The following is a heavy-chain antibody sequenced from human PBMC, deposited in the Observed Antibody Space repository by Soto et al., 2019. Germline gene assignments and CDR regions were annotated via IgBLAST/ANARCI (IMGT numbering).Heavy chain of an antibody. V-gene: IGHV3-23*01. CDR1: GFTFSNFA. CDR3: AKDRKSGNGWYGDY. J-gene: IGHJ4*02. D-gene: IGHD6-19*01. Sequence: GGSLRLSCAASGFTFSNFAMSWVRQAPGKGLEWVSAISGSGTSTYDADSVKGRFSISRDNSKNTLYLQMNSLRAEDTAVYYCAKDRKSGNGWYGDYWGQGTLVTVSS. CDR2: ISGSGTST.